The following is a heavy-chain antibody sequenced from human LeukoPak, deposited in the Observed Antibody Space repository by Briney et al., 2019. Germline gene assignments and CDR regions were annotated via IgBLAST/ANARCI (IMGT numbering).Heavy chain of an antibody. D-gene: IGHD6-13*01. Sequence: PGGSLRLSCAASGFTFSSYSMNWVRQAPGKGLEWVSAVSGSGGGSAGITYYADSVKGRFTISRDNSKNTLFLQVSSLRGDDTAVYYCAKAGSSSWYLDYWGQGTLVTVSS. CDR2: VSGSGGGSAGIT. CDR3: AKAGSSSWYLDY. V-gene: IGHV3-23*01. CDR1: GFTFSSYS. J-gene: IGHJ4*02.